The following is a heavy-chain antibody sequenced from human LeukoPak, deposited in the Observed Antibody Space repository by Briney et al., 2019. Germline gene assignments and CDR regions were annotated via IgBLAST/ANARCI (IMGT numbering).Heavy chain of an antibody. D-gene: IGHD3-22*01. CDR3: ARSNYFDSSGYYPRFDY. V-gene: IGHV3-23*01. J-gene: IGHJ4*02. CDR1: GFTFNTYA. CDR2: ISGNGATT. Sequence: GGSLRLSCAASGFTFNTYAMSWVRQAPGKGLEWVSTISGNGATTWYADSVRGRFSISRDNAKNTLYLQMNSLRAEDTAVYYCARSNYFDSSGYYPRFDYWGQGTLVTVSS.